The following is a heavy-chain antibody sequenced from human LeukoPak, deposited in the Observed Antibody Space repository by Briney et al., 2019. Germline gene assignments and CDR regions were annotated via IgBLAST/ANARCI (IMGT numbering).Heavy chain of an antibody. CDR3: AKEGAAGIAGFDY. CDR1: GFTFDDYA. J-gene: IGHJ4*02. D-gene: IGHD1-1*01. CDR2: ISWDGGST. Sequence: GGSLRPSCAASGFTFDDYAMHWVRQAPGKGLEWVSLISWDGGSTYYADSVKGRFTISRDNSKNSLYLQMNSLRAEDTALYYCAKEGAAGIAGFDYWGQGTLVTVSS. V-gene: IGHV3-43D*03.